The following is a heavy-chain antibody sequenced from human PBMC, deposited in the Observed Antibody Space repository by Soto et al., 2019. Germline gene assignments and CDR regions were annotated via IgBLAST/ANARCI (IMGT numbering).Heavy chain of an antibody. J-gene: IGHJ6*02. CDR3: ARDSGYSSSWPPAYGMDV. V-gene: IGHV1-2*04. CDR1: GYTFIGYY. D-gene: IGHD6-13*01. Sequence: ASVKVSCKASGYTFIGYYMHWVRQAPGQGLEWMGWINPNSGGTNYAQKFQGWVTITRDTSISTAYMELSRLRSDDTAVYYCARDSGYSSSWPPAYGMDVWGQGTTVTVSS. CDR2: INPNSGGT.